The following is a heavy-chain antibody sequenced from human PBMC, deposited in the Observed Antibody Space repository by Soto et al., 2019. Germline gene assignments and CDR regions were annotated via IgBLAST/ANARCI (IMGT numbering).Heavy chain of an antibody. J-gene: IGHJ6*02. D-gene: IGHD6-13*01. Sequence: SVKVSCKSSGGTFSSFINYPINWVRQAPGQGLEWMGGIVPNVGTVNYAQKFRGKVTITADKSTGTAYMELSWLTSDDTAVYYCARNTYSSRWVGGMDVWAQGTSVTVSS. CDR1: GGTFSSFINYP. CDR2: IVPNVGTV. CDR3: ARNTYSSRWVGGMDV. V-gene: IGHV1-69*06.